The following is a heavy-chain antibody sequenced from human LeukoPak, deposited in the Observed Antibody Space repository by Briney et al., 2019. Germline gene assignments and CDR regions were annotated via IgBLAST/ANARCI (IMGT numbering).Heavy chain of an antibody. CDR1: GGSISSYY. CDR2: IYYSGGS. Sequence: SETLSLTCTVSGGSISSYYWSWLRQPPGKGLEWGGYIYYSGGSNYNPSLKRRVTISVETSKNQFSLMLSSATAADTPVYYCARSGEYYYGSGSYSPFDYWGQGTLVTVSS. CDR3: ARSGEYYYGSGSYSPFDY. V-gene: IGHV4-59*01. J-gene: IGHJ4*02. D-gene: IGHD3-10*01.